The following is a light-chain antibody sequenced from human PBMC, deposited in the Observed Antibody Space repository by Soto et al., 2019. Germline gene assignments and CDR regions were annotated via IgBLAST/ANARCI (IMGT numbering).Light chain of an antibody. CDR2: DVS. CDR3: SSYTSSSTLDV. V-gene: IGLV2-14*01. CDR1: SSDVGGYNY. J-gene: IGLJ1*01. Sequence: QSVLAQPASVSGSPGQSITISCTGTSSDVGGYNYVSWYQQHPGKAPKLMIYDVSNRPSGVSNRFSGSKSGNTASLTISGLQAEDDADYYCSSYTSSSTLDVFGTGTKV.